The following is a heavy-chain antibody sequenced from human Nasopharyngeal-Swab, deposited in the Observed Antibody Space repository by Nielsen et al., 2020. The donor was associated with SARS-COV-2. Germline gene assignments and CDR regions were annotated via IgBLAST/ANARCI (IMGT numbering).Heavy chain of an antibody. CDR1: GDSISSLY. Sequence: SETLSLTCTVSGDSISSLYWSWIRQAPGKGLEWIGYFYNSGISNYNPSLENRVTISGDMSKNQFSLQLKSVTAADTAVYYCATNDLWSGYYLYWGQGTLVTVSS. J-gene: IGHJ4*02. V-gene: IGHV4-59*11. D-gene: IGHD3-3*01. CDR2: FYNSGIS. CDR3: ATNDLWSGYYLY.